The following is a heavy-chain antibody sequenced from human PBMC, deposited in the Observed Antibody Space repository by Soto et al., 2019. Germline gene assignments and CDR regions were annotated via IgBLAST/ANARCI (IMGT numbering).Heavy chain of an antibody. Sequence: SETMSLTCTVSGGSISSGGYYWIWIRQHPGKGLEWIGYIYYSGSTYYNPSLKSRVTISVDTSKNQFSLKLSSVTAADTAVYYCARGFYDFWSGYSWFDPWGQGTLVTVSS. D-gene: IGHD3-3*01. CDR2: IYYSGST. J-gene: IGHJ5*02. V-gene: IGHV4-31*03. CDR3: ARGFYDFWSGYSWFDP. CDR1: GGSISSGGYY.